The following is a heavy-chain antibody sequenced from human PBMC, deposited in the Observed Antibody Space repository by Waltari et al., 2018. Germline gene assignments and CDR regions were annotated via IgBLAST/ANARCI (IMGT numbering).Heavy chain of an antibody. CDR2: FDPDYCET. J-gene: IGHJ4*02. V-gene: IGHV1-24*01. CDR1: GYTLTELS. Sequence: QVQLVQSGAEVKKPGASVKVSCKVSGYTLTELSMHWVRQAPGKGLEWMGGFDPDYCETIYAQKFQGRVTMTEDTSTDTAYMELSSLRSEDTAVYYCATREGPGGIVGATRFDYWGQGTLVTVSS. CDR3: ATREGPGGIVGATRFDY. D-gene: IGHD1-26*01.